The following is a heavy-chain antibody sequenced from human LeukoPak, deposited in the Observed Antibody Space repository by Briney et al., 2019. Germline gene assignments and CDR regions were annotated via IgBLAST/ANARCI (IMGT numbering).Heavy chain of an antibody. D-gene: IGHD6-13*01. J-gene: IGHJ4*02. CDR1: GFTFNNYW. CDR2: IKQDGSEK. Sequence: GGSLRLSCAASGFTFNNYWMTWVRQAPGKGLEWVANIKQDGSEKYYVDSVKGRFTISRDNAKNSLYLQMNSLRGEDTALYYCARDGGYSTNFDYWGQGTLVTVS. CDR3: ARDGGYSTNFDY. V-gene: IGHV3-7*01.